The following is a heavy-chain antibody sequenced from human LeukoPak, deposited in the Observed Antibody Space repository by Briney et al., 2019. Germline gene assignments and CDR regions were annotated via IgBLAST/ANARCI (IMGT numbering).Heavy chain of an antibody. CDR3: TTGKVGATTYYFDY. Sequence: GGSLRLSCAASGFSFSSYEMNWVRQAPGKGLEWVGRIKSKTDGGTTDYAAPVKGRFTISRDDSKNTLYLQMNSLKTEDTAVYYCTTGKVGATTYYFDYWGQGTLVTVSS. J-gene: IGHJ4*02. V-gene: IGHV3-15*01. CDR1: GFSFSSYE. D-gene: IGHD1-26*01. CDR2: IKSKTDGGTT.